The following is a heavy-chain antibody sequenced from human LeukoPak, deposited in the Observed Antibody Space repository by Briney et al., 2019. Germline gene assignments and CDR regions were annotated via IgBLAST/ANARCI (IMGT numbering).Heavy chain of an antibody. V-gene: IGHV3-9*01. J-gene: IGHJ2*01. CDR3: AKGGAAADNYWYFDL. Sequence: GGSLRLSCAASGFTFDDYGVHWVRQAPGKGLEWVSGISWNRGSIGYADSVKGRFTISRDTAKNSLYLQMNSLRPEDTALYYCAKGGAAADNYWYFDLWGRGTLVTVSS. CDR1: GFTFDDYG. CDR2: ISWNRGSI. D-gene: IGHD6-13*01.